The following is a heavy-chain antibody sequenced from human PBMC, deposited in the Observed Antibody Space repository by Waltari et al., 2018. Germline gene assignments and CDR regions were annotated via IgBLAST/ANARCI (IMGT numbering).Heavy chain of an antibody. CDR3: ATETYGSGSRLF. J-gene: IGHJ4*02. CDR1: GHPLSELS. Sequence: QVKVVQSGPDVKKPGASVKVSCKASGHPLSELSMHWVRQTPGEGLEWMGGFDPEEGETIDAQKFQGRVTMTQDTYTDIAYMELSSLRSEDTAIYYCATETYGSGSRLFWGQGSPVTVSS. CDR2: FDPEEGET. V-gene: IGHV1-24*01. D-gene: IGHD3-10*01.